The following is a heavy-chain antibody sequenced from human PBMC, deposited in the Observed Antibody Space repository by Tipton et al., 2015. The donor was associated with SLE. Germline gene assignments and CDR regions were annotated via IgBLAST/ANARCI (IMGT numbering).Heavy chain of an antibody. CDR3: ARAPIAAPTGYYYGMDV. V-gene: IGHV4-59*13. D-gene: IGHD6-13*01. J-gene: IGHJ6*02. CDR2: IYYSGST. CDR1: GGSISSYY. Sequence: TLSLTCTVSGGSISSYYWSWIRQPPGKGLEWIGYIYYSGSTNYNPSLKNRVTISVDTSKNQFSLKLSSVTAADTAVYYCARAPIAAPTGYYYGMDVWGRGTTVTVSS.